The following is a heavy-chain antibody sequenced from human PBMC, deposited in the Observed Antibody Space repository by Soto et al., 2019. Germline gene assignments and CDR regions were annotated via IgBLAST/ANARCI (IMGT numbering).Heavy chain of an antibody. Sequence: PGGSLRLSCAVSGFTFGTYVMSWVRQAPGQGLEWISAISGRGGTTYYADSVKGRFTISRDNSKNVFYLQMNNLRAEDTDVYYFAKGPDNTGLWARMACWGQGTAVTVSS. CDR2: ISGRGGTT. J-gene: IGHJ4*02. V-gene: IGHV3-23*01. CDR1: GFTFGTYV. CDR3: AKGPDNTGLWARMAC. D-gene: IGHD3-22*01.